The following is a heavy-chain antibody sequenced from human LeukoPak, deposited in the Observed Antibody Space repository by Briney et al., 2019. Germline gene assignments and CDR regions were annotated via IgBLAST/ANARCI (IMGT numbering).Heavy chain of an antibody. CDR1: GGTFSSYA. D-gene: IGHD6-19*01. Sequence: SVKVSCKASGGTFSSYAISWVRQAPGQGLEWMGGIIPIFGTANYAQKFQGRVTITADESTSTAYMELNSLRAEDTAVYYCAKEPIAVAGLFDYWGQGTLVTVSS. V-gene: IGHV1-69*13. CDR3: AKEPIAVAGLFDY. CDR2: IIPIFGTA. J-gene: IGHJ4*02.